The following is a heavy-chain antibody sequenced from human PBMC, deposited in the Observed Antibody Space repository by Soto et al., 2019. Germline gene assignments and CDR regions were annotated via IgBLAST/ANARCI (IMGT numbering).Heavy chain of an antibody. CDR2: INYRGTT. V-gene: IGHV4-31*03. J-gene: IGHJ4*02. CDR1: GGSINNGDYY. Sequence: QVQLQESGPGLVKPSQTLSLTCTVSGGSINNGDYYWNWIRQHPEKGLEWMGYINYRGTTFYSPSLKSRIIISVDTSKNQFSLKLSSVTAADTAVYYCERDAPGAAPYWGQGTLVTVSS. D-gene: IGHD6-13*01. CDR3: ERDAPGAAPY.